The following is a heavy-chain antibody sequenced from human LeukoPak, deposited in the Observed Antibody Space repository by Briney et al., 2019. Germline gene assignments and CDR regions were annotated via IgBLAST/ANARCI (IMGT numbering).Heavy chain of an antibody. CDR2: IRYDGSNK. CDR1: GFTFSSYG. Sequence: PGGSLRLSCAASGFTFSSYGMHWVRQAPGKGLEWVAFIRYDGSNKYYADSVKGRFTISRDNSKNTLYLQMNSLRAEDTAVYYCARGDYYDSSGYNYYYYYMDVWGKGTTVTVSS. D-gene: IGHD3-22*01. V-gene: IGHV3-30*02. J-gene: IGHJ6*03. CDR3: ARGDYYDSSGYNYYYYYMDV.